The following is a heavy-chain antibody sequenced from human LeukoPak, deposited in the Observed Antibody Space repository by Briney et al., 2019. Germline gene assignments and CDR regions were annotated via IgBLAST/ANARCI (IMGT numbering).Heavy chain of an antibody. V-gene: IGHV3-74*01. CDR2: INSDGSST. D-gene: IGHD3-10*01. Sequence: GGSLRLSCAASGFTFSSYWMHWVRQVPGKGLVWVSRINSDGSSTTYADSVKGRFTISRDNAKSTLYLQMNSLRAEDTAVYYCATLAENRDSGYYFDSWGQGTLVTVSS. CDR1: GFTFSSYW. J-gene: IGHJ4*02. CDR3: ATLAENRDSGYYFDS.